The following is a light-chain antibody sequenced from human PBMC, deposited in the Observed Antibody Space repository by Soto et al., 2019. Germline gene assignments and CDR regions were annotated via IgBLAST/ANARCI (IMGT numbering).Light chain of an antibody. Sequence: GLAQPSPLSGSPGQSIALSCPRNRSVVGSHDLVSWYQQQSGKVPKLIIYDVSSRPSGVSNRFSGSKSGNTASLTISGLQAEDEAEYYCSSFTSTTTYVFGTGTKVTVL. V-gene: IGLV2-14*02. CDR1: RSVVGSHDL. J-gene: IGLJ1*01. CDR2: DVS. CDR3: SSFTSTTTYV.